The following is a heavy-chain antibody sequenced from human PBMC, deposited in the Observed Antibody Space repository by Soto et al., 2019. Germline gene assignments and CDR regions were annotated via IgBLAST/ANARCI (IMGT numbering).Heavy chain of an antibody. J-gene: IGHJ5*02. CDR2: IYYSGST. CDR3: ARRPIVGATRYNWLDP. D-gene: IGHD1-26*01. Sequence: PSETLSLTCTVSGGSISSSSYYWGWIRQPPGKGLEWIGSIYYSGSTYYNPSLKSRVTISVDTSKNQFSLKLSSVTAADTAVYYCARRPIVGATRYNWLDPWGQGTLVTVSS. V-gene: IGHV4-39*01. CDR1: GGSISSSSYY.